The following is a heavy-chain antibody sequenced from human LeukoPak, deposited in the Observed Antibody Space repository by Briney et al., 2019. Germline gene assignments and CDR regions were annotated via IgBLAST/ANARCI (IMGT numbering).Heavy chain of an antibody. CDR2: INHSGST. CDR1: GGSFSGYY. D-gene: IGHD5-12*01. Sequence: SETLSLTCTVYGGSFSGYYWSWIRQPPGKGLEWIWEINHSGSTNYNPSLKSRVTISVDTSKNQFSLKLSSVTAADTALYYCARGHSRWLNAFDIWGQGTMVTVSS. V-gene: IGHV4-34*01. CDR3: ARGHSRWLNAFDI. J-gene: IGHJ3*02.